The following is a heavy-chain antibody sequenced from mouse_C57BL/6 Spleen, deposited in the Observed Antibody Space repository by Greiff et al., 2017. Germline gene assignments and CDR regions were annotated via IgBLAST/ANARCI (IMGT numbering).Heavy chain of an antibody. CDR3: ARNTMVTTGAMDY. Sequence: EVQLQQSGPELVKPGASVKISCKASGYTFTDYYMNWVKQSHGKSLEWIGDINPNNGGTSYNQKFKGKATLTVDKSSSTAYMELRSLTSEDSAVYYCARNTMVTTGAMDYWGQGTSVTVSS. D-gene: IGHD2-2*01. CDR1: GYTFTDYY. J-gene: IGHJ4*01. CDR2: INPNNGGT. V-gene: IGHV1-26*01.